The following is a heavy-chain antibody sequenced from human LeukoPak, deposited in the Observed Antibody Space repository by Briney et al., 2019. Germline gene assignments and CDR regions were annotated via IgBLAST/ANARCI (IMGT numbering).Heavy chain of an antibody. CDR2: IYYSGST. V-gene: IGHV4-39*01. Sequence: PSETLSLTCTVSGGSISSSSYYWGWIRQPPGKGLEWIGSIYYSGSTYYNPSLKSRVTISVDTSKNQFSLKLSSVTAADTAVYYCARHQLLWFGNNWFDPWGQGTLVTVSS. CDR3: ARHQLLWFGNNWFDP. D-gene: IGHD3-10*01. CDR1: GGSISSSSYY. J-gene: IGHJ5*02.